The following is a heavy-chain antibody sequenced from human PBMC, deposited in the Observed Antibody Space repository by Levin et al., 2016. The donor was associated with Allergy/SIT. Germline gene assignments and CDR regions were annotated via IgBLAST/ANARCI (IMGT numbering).Heavy chain of an antibody. D-gene: IGHD3-16*01. CDR2: AYYSNGFR. CDR3: ARRWSYGSYYRTYDF. V-gene: IGHV4-39*07. Sequence: SETLSLTCTVSGGAINTISYYWVWIRQPPGKGLEWIGSAYYSNGFRLYNPSLRNRVAISVDTSKNQFSLNLSSVTAADAAVYYCARRWSYGSYYRTYDFWGQGTLVTVSS. J-gene: IGHJ4*02. CDR1: GGAINTISYY.